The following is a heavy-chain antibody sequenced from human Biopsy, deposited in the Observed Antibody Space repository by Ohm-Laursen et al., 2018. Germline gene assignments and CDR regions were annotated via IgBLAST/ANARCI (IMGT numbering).Heavy chain of an antibody. J-gene: IGHJ3*02. CDR1: GDSIRNYY. CDR2: IYPGGGT. Sequence: SETLSLTCTVFGDSIRNYYWSWIRQAAGKGLEWIGRIYPGGGTIYNPSLKSRVTMSVDTSKDHFSLNLNSVTAADTAVYYCAGIVLGPTNDAFDIWGQGTMVTVSS. D-gene: IGHD1-26*01. CDR3: AGIVLGPTNDAFDI. V-gene: IGHV4-4*07.